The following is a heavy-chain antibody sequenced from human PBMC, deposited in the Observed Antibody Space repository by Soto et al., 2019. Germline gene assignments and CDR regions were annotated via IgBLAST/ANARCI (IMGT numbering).Heavy chain of an antibody. V-gene: IGHV3-30*18. CDR3: AKEEEMATIFRTYYFDY. Sequence: QVQLVESGGGVVQPGRSLRLSCAASGFTFSSYVMHWVRQAAGKGLEWVAVISYDGSNKYYADSVKGRFTISRDNSKNTLYLQMNSLRAEDTPVYYCAKEEEMATIFRTYYFDYWGQGTLVTVSS. CDR1: GFTFSSYV. J-gene: IGHJ4*02. CDR2: ISYDGSNK. D-gene: IGHD5-12*01.